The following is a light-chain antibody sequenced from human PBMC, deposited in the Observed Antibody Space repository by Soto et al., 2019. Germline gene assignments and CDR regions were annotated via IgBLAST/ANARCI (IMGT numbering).Light chain of an antibody. Sequence: DIQMTQSPSTLSASVGDRVTITCRASQSISSWLAWYQQKPGKAPKLLIYKASSLERGVPSRFSGSGSGTEFTLTISSLQPDDFATYYCKQYNTYPRTFGQGTKVEIK. CDR1: QSISSW. J-gene: IGKJ1*01. CDR2: KAS. V-gene: IGKV1-5*03. CDR3: KQYNTYPRT.